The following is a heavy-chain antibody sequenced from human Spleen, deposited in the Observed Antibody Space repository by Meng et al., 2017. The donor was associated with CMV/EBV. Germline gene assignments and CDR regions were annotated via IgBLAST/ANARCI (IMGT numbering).Heavy chain of an antibody. V-gene: IGHV3-48*03. CDR1: GFLLNAYE. CDR3: ARFGRYCNSASCYGESYHYYGMDV. Sequence: GGSLRLSCAASGFLLNAYEVNWVRQAPGKGLEWVSYISRSGTITYYADSVKGRFTISRDTAKSSVSLQMSSLRVDDMAVYYCARFGRYCNSASCYGESYHYYGMDVWGQGTTVTVSS. J-gene: IGHJ6*02. D-gene: IGHD2/OR15-2a*01. CDR2: ISRSGTIT.